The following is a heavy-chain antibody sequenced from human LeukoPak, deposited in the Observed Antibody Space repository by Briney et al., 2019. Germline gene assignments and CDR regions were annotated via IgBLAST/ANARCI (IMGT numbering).Heavy chain of an antibody. CDR2: IYYSGST. Sequence: PSQTLSPTCTVSGGSISSGGYYWSWIRQHPGKGLEWIGYIYYSGSTYYNPSLKSRVTISVDTSKNQFSLKLSSVTAADTAVYYCARRIAAAGTFDYWGQGTLVTVSS. D-gene: IGHD6-13*01. CDR1: GGSISSGGYY. CDR3: ARRIAAAGTFDY. J-gene: IGHJ4*02. V-gene: IGHV4-31*03.